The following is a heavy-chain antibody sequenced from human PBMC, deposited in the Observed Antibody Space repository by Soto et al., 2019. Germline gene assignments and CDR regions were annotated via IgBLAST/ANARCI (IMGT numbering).Heavy chain of an antibody. Sequence: GASVTVSCKASGYTFTTYAMHWVRQAPGQRLEWMGWITAGNGNTKYSQKFQGRVTISRDTSASTAYMELSSLRSEDTAMYYCARDVGVLTIHDYFDYWGPGTLVTVSS. D-gene: IGHD3-3*01. CDR2: ITAGNGNT. CDR3: ARDVGVLTIHDYFDY. J-gene: IGHJ4*02. CDR1: GYTFTTYA. V-gene: IGHV1-3*01.